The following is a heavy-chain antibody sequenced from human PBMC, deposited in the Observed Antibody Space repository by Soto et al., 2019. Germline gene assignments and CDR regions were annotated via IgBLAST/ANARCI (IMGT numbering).Heavy chain of an antibody. Sequence: EVQLVESGGGLVQPGGSLRLSCAASGFTFSSYSMNWVRQAPGKRLEGVSYISSSSSTIYYAHSVKGRFTIPRDNAKNSLYLQLNRLRDENTAVYDFGSEMAAINCFRPRGQGTLVTVSS. D-gene: IGHD2-8*01. V-gene: IGHV3-48*02. CDR2: ISSSSSTI. J-gene: IGHJ5*02. CDR3: GSEMAAINCFRP. CDR1: GFTFSSYS.